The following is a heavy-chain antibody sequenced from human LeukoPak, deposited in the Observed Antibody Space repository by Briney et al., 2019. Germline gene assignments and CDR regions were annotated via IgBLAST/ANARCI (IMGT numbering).Heavy chain of an antibody. Sequence: GGSLRLSCAASGFTFSSYAMSWVRQAPGKGLEWVSAISGSGAYTYYADSVKGRFTISRDNSKNTLYLQMNSLRAEDTVVYYCARATSGYYFDYWGQGTLVTVSS. J-gene: IGHJ4*02. V-gene: IGHV3-23*01. D-gene: IGHD3-22*01. CDR1: GFTFSSYA. CDR3: ARATSGYYFDY. CDR2: ISGSGAYT.